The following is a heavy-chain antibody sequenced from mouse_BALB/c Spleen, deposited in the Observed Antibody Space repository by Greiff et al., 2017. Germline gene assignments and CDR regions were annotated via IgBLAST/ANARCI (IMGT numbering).Heavy chain of an antibody. CDR1: GYTFTSYW. D-gene: IGHD2-2*01. CDR3: ARLGYTGAMDY. J-gene: IGHJ4*01. V-gene: IGHV1S81*02. Sequence: VQLQQPGAELVKPGASVKLSCKASGYTFTSYWMHWVKQRPGQGLEWIGEINPSNGRTNYNEKFKSKATLTVDKSSSTAYMQLSSLTSEDSAVYYCARLGYTGAMDYWGQGTSVTVSS. CDR2: INPSNGRT.